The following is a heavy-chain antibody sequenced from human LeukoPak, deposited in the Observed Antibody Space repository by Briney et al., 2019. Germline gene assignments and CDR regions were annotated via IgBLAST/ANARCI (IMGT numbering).Heavy chain of an antibody. Sequence: SETLSLTCTVSGGSISSGGYYWSWIRQHPGKGLEWIVYIYYSGSTYYNPSLKSRVTISVDTSKTQFSLKLSSVTAADTAVYYCARAGSSSSSYWFDPWGQGTLVTVSS. V-gene: IGHV4-31*03. CDR2: IYYSGST. J-gene: IGHJ5*02. D-gene: IGHD6-6*01. CDR3: ARAGSSSSSYWFDP. CDR1: GGSISSGGYY.